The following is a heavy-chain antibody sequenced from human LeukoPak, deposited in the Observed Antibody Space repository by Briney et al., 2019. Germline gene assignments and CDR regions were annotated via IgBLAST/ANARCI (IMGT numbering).Heavy chain of an antibody. D-gene: IGHD5-24*01. CDR3: ARGRGWIDP. CDR2: VNEDGNEK. V-gene: IGHV3-7*01. J-gene: IGHJ5*02. CDR1: GFTFTNNW. Sequence: GGSLRLSCAASGFTFTNNWMTWFRQAPGKGLEWVANVNEDGNEKNYVDSVKGRFTISRDNAKNSVYLQMNNLRVEETAVYYCARGRGWIDPWGQGTLVTVSS.